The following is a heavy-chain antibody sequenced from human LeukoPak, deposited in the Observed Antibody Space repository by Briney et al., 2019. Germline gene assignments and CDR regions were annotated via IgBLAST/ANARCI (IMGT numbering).Heavy chain of an antibody. D-gene: IGHD3-10*01. J-gene: IGHJ5*02. CDR2: INHSGST. CDR1: GGSMNGYY. Sequence: SETLSLTCTVSGGSMNGYYWHWIRQPPGKGLEWIGEINHSGSTNYNPSLKSRVTISVDTSKNQFSLKLSSVTAADTAVYYCARIVLLWFGDSPGAFDPWGQGTLVTVSS. CDR3: ARIVLLWFGDSPGAFDP. V-gene: IGHV4-34*01.